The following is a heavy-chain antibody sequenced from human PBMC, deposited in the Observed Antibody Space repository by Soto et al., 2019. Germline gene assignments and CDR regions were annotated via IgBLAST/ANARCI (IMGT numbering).Heavy chain of an antibody. CDR1: GYTFTSYA. V-gene: IGHV1-3*01. Sequence: ASVKVSCKASGYTFTSYAMHWVREAPGQRLEWMGWINAGNGNTKYSQKFQGRVTITRDTSASTAYMELSSLRSEDTAVYYCARSLYSSGWINFDYWGQGTLVTVSS. CDR2: INAGNGNT. D-gene: IGHD6-19*01. CDR3: ARSLYSSGWINFDY. J-gene: IGHJ4*02.